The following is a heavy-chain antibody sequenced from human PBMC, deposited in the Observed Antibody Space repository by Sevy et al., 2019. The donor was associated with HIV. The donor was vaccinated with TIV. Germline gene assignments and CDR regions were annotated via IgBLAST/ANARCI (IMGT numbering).Heavy chain of an antibody. Sequence: GGSLRLSCAASGFTFSDAWMSWVRQAPGRGLEWVGHIKSKIDGGTTDYAAPVKGRFTISRDGSKNTMYLQMNSLKTEDTVVYYCATEALNCVEYVGKSYRNYYFYGMDVWGQGTAVTVSS. CDR1: GFTFSDAW. CDR3: ATEALNCVEYVGKSYRNYYFYGMDV. D-gene: IGHD3-16*02. J-gene: IGHJ6*02. V-gene: IGHV3-15*01. CDR2: IKSKIDGGTT.